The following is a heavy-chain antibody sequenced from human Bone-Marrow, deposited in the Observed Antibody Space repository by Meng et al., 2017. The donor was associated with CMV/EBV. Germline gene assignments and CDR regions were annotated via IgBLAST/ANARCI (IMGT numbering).Heavy chain of an antibody. D-gene: IGHD1-14*01. V-gene: IGHV5-51*01. CDR1: GYRFSDYW. CDR3: ARNNTNYYYGMDV. CDR2: IYPGDSNT. Sequence: GESLKISCEGSGYRFSDYWISWVRQMPGKGLEWMAIIYPGDSNTRYVPSFQGQVTISADRSTSTAYLQRSSLNASATAVYYCARNNTNYYYGMDVWGQGTTFTVSS. J-gene: IGHJ6*02.